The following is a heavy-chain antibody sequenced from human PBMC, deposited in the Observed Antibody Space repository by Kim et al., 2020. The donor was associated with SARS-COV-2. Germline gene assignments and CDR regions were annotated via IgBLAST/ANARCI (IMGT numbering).Heavy chain of an antibody. V-gene: IGHV4-59*01. J-gene: IGHJ4*02. CDR3: ARDRIGYCSSTSCSLHFDY. Sequence: SETLSLTCTVSGGSISSYSWSWIRQPPGKGLEWIGYTHYSGSTNYNPSLKSRVTISVDTSKNQFSLKLSSVTAADTAVYYCARDRIGYCSSTSCSLHFDYWGQGTLVTVSS. CDR1: GGSISSYS. CDR2: THYSGST. D-gene: IGHD2-2*01.